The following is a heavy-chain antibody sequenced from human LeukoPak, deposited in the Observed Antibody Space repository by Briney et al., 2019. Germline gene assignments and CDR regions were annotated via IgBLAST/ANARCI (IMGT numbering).Heavy chain of an antibody. Sequence: ASVKVSCKASGYSFTNFGITWVRQAPGQGLEWLGWISAYNGDIKYAQKVQDRVIVTTDTSTNTAYMELRSLTSDDTAVYYCARDAPSVSVAAGPEYWGQGTLVTVSS. CDR1: GYSFTNFG. J-gene: IGHJ4*02. CDR2: ISAYNGDI. V-gene: IGHV1-18*01. CDR3: ARDAPSVSVAAGPEY. D-gene: IGHD6-19*01.